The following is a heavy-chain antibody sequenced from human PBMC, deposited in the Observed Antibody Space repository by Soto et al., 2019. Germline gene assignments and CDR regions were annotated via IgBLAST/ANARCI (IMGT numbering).Heavy chain of an antibody. D-gene: IGHD3-16*02. J-gene: IGHJ6*02. CDR1: GYTDTNYV. Sequence: GASVKVSCKASGYTDTNYVSSWVRQAPGQGLEWMGGIFPKFGTTYSAQKLQDRLTITADESTSTVYMQLSSLRLDDTAVYYCEAEMTFGKLSVVWGQGTTVTVSS. CDR2: IFPKFGTT. CDR3: EAEMTFGKLSVV. V-gene: IGHV1-69*13.